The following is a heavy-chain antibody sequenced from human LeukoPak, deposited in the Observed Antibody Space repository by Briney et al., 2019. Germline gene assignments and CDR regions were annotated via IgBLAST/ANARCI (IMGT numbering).Heavy chain of an antibody. V-gene: IGHV3-23*01. CDR1: GFTFSSYT. CDR2: ISGSGGST. Sequence: PGGSLRLSCAASGFTFSSYTMSWVRQAPGKGLQWVSGISGSGGSTYYADSVKGRFTISRDNSMNTLFLQMNSLRAEDTAVYYCAKAEKKGSSRLFNYWGQGSLLTVSS. CDR3: AKAEKKGSSRLFNY. D-gene: IGHD6-19*01. J-gene: IGHJ4*02.